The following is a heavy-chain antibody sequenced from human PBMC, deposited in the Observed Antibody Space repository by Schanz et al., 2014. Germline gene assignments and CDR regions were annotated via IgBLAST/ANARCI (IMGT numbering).Heavy chain of an antibody. D-gene: IGHD3-10*01. CDR1: GFTFSSYS. CDR2: VSSSSSYT. CDR3: ARIGGSVFDY. Sequence: EVQLLESGGGLVQPGGSLRLSCAASGFTFSSYSMNWVRQAPGKGLEWVSYVSSSSSYTHYADSVKGRFTISRDNSKNSLYLQMNSLRAEDTAVYYCARIGGSVFDYWAQGTLVTVSS. J-gene: IGHJ4*02. V-gene: IGHV3-48*04.